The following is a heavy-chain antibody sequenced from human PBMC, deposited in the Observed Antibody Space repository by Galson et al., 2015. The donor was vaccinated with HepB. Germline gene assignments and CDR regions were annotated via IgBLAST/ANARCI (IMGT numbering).Heavy chain of an antibody. CDR2: ISARDGTR. CDR3: VRDWTGANCDGGTYISH. V-gene: IGHV3-23*01. J-gene: IGHJ1*01. D-gene: IGHD2-15*01. Sequence: SLRLSCAASGFNFNIYAMTWVRQGPGKGLEWVSTISARDGTRFYADHYSDSVKGRFSISRDNSKNALYLEMNSLRADDTAKYFCVRDWTGANCDGGTYISHWGPGTLVTVSP. CDR1: GFNFNIYA.